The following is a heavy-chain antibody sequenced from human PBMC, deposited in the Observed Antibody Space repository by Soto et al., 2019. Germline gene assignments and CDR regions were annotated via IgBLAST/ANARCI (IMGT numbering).Heavy chain of an antibody. CDR1: GFSLTTRGVG. D-gene: IGHD5-18*01. CDR2: IYWDDDE. CDR3: AHRPRGYSYHFAY. V-gene: IGHV2-5*02. Sequence: QITLKESGPTLVKPTQTLTLTCTFSGFSLTTRGVGVGWIRQPPGKALEWLALIYWDDDEGYSPSLKSRLTITKDTSKGQLVLTMTNMHPVDTATYFCAHRPRGYSYHFAYWGQGTRVTVSS. J-gene: IGHJ4*02.